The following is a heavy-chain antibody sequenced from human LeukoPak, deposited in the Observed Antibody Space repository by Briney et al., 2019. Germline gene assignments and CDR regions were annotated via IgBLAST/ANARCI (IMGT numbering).Heavy chain of an antibody. D-gene: IGHD5-12*01. CDR1: GYTFTSYY. J-gene: IGHJ4*02. CDR2: INPSGGST. Sequence: ASVKVSCKASGYTFTSYYMHWVRQAPGQGLEWVGIINPSGGSTSYAQKFQGRVTMTRDTSTSTVYMELSSLRSEDTAVYYCARDKFDSGYDWDFDYWGQGTLVTVSS. CDR3: ARDKFDSGYDWDFDY. V-gene: IGHV1-46*01.